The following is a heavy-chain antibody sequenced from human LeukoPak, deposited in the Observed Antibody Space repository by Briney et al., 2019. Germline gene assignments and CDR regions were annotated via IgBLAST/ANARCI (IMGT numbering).Heavy chain of an antibody. CDR3: ARDRVTGTYSYYYYMDV. D-gene: IGHD1-7*01. J-gene: IGHJ6*03. V-gene: IGHV4-59*01. Sequence: PETLSLTCTVSGGSISSYYWSWIRQPPGKGLEWIGYIYYSGSTNYNPSLKSRVTISVDTSKNQFSLKLSSVTAADTAVYYCARDRVTGTYSYYYYMDVWGKGTTVTVSS. CDR1: GGSISSYY. CDR2: IYYSGST.